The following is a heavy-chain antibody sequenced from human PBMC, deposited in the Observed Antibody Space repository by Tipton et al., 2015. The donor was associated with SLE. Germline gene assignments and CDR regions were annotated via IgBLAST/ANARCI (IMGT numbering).Heavy chain of an antibody. V-gene: IGHV4-34*01. CDR2: INHSGST. Sequence: TLSLTCAVYGGSFSGYYWSWIRQPPGKGLEWVGEINHSGSTNYNPSLKSRVTISVDTSKNQFSLKLRSVTAADTAVYYCARPLYYYYYMDGWGKGTTVTVSS. CDR1: GGSFSGYY. CDR3: ARPLYYYYYMDG. J-gene: IGHJ6*03.